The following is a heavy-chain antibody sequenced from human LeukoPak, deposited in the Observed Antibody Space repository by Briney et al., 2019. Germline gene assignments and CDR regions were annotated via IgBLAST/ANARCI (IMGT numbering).Heavy chain of an antibody. CDR3: ARRHYDSLTANSWSDP. CDR1: GYSFSAYY. J-gene: IGHJ5*02. CDR2: IDPSDSYT. Sequence: GESLRISCEASGYSFSAYYITWVRQMPGKGLEWMGRIDPSDSYTIYSPSFQGHVTISADKSINTAYLQWNSLRASDTATYYCARRHYDSLTANSWSDPWGQGTLVTVSS. V-gene: IGHV5-10-1*01. D-gene: IGHD3-9*01.